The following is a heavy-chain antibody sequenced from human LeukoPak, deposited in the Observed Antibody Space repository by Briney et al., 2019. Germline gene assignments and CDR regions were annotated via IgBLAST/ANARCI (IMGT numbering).Heavy chain of an antibody. CDR3: ARRGYCSSTSCPPYYYYYGMDV. CDR1: GGSFSGYY. Sequence: SETLSLTCAVYGGSFSGYYWSWIRQPPGKGLEWIGEINHSGSTNYNPSLKSRVTISVDTSKNQFSLKLSSVTAADTAVYYCARRGYCSSTSCPPYYYYYGMDVWGQGTTVTVSS. J-gene: IGHJ6*02. D-gene: IGHD2-2*01. V-gene: IGHV4-34*01. CDR2: INHSGST.